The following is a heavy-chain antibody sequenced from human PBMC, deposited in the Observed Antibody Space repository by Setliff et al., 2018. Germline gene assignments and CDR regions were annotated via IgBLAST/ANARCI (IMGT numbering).Heavy chain of an antibody. Sequence: SETLSLTCTVSGDSISNYYWNWIRQPAGKGLEWIGRIYVTESTKYNPSLKSRVTLSIDTSKNQFSLKLSSVTAADAALYYCAASRAYTGAVEEWFLPKTFDFLGQGSPVTVSS. CDR2: IYVTEST. CDR3: AASRAYTGAVEEWFLPKTFDF. D-gene: IGHD3-10*01. V-gene: IGHV4-4*07. CDR1: GDSISNYY. J-gene: IGHJ4*02.